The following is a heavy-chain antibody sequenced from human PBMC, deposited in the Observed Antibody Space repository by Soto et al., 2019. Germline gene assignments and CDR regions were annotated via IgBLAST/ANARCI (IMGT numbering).Heavy chain of an antibody. CDR3: ARDSGYDYDYYYYGMDV. V-gene: IGHV1-69*01. Sequence: QVQLVQSGAEVKKPGSSVKVSCKASGGTFSSYAISWVRQAPGQGLEWMGGIIPIFGTANYAQKFQGRVTITAEESTSTAYMELSSLRSEDTAVYYCARDSGYDYDYYYYGMDVWGQGTTVTVSS. CDR1: GGTFSSYA. D-gene: IGHD5-12*01. CDR2: IIPIFGTA. J-gene: IGHJ6*02.